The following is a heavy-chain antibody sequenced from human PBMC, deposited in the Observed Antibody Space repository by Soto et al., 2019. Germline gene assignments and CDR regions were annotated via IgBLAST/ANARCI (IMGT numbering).Heavy chain of an antibody. V-gene: IGHV4-31*01. CDR3: ARGTTGTTHTFDY. J-gene: IGHJ4*02. Sequence: QVQLQESGPGLVKPSQTLSLTCTVSGGSISSGGYHWSWIRQHPGKGLEWIGYIYYSGSTYYNPSLKSPVTISVDTSKNQFSLRLSSVTAADTAVYYCARGTTGTTHTFDYWGQGALVTVSS. CDR1: GGSISSGGYH. CDR2: IYYSGST. D-gene: IGHD1-1*01.